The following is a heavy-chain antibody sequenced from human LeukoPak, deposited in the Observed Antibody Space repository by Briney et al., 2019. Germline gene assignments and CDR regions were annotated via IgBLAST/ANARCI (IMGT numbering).Heavy chain of an antibody. CDR2: INPNSGGT. CDR3: ARGRRMVGATSYYYYYMDV. Sequence: ASVKVSCKASGYTFTGYYMHWVRQAPGQGLEWMGRINPNSGGTNYAQKFQGRVTMTRDTSISTAYMELSRLRSDDTAVYYCARGRRMVGATSYYYYYMDVWGKGTTVTVSS. V-gene: IGHV1-2*06. CDR1: GYTFTGYY. D-gene: IGHD1-26*01. J-gene: IGHJ6*03.